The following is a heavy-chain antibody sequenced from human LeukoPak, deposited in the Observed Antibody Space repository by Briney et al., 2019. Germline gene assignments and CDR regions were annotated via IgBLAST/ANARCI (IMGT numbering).Heavy chain of an antibody. CDR2: IMQDGSEK. J-gene: IGHJ3*02. CDR3: ARFEGPHDAFDI. V-gene: IGHV3-7*01. CDR1: GFTFNKYG. Sequence: PGGSLRLSYAASGFTFNKYGMTWVRQAPGKGQERVANIMQDGSEKKYVDSVKGRFSISRDNAKNSLYLQMNSLRAEDTAVYYCARFEGPHDAFDIWGQGTMVTVSS.